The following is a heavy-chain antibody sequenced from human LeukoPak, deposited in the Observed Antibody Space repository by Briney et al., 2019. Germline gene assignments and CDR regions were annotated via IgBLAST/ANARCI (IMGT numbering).Heavy chain of an antibody. Sequence: GGSLRLSCAASGFTFSSYWMHWVRQAPGKGLVWVSRINSDGSSTSYADSVKGRFTISRGNAKNTLYLQMNSLRAEDTAVYYCARDRDSSGWYIGYFDYWGQGTLVTVSS. CDR3: ARDRDSSGWYIGYFDY. CDR1: GFTFSSYW. J-gene: IGHJ4*02. V-gene: IGHV3-74*01. CDR2: INSDGSST. D-gene: IGHD6-19*01.